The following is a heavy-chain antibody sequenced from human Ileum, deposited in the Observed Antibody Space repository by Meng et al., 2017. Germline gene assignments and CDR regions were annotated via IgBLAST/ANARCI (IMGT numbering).Heavy chain of an antibody. Sequence: VRLQSPVRGLVAPSGTMSLTCTVSGGSISSSFYWSWVRQSPGKGLEWIGQIYLAGSPNYNPSLESRVTISVDKSKNQFSLRLTSVTAADTAIFYCVRHGGKYFDSWGQGTLVTVSS. CDR3: VRHGGKYFDS. CDR1: GGSISSSFY. V-gene: IGHV4-4*02. CDR2: IYLAGSP. J-gene: IGHJ4*02. D-gene: IGHD2-15*01.